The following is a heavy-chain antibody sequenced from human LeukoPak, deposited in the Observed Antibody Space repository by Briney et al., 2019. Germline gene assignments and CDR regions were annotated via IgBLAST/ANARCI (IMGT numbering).Heavy chain of an antibody. V-gene: IGHV3-7*01. Sequence: GGSLRLSCAASGFTFSSSWMSWVRQAPGKGLEWVANIKQDGSEKYYVDSVKGRFTISRDSAKNSLYLQMNSLRAEDTAVYYCARVVPPLYYFDYWGQGTLVTVSS. J-gene: IGHJ4*02. CDR3: ARVVPPLYYFDY. D-gene: IGHD3-10*01. CDR2: IKQDGSEK. CDR1: GFTFSSSW.